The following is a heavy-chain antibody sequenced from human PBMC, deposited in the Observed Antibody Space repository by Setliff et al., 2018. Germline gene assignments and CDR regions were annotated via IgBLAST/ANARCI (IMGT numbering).Heavy chain of an antibody. Sequence: ASVKVSCKVSGYTLTKLSMHWVRQAPGKGLEWMGGFNPEDGETIYAQKFQGRVSMTRDTSINTAYMELSSLTSDDTAVYYCARATRDSDGWYYEYSWFDPWGQGTLVTVSS. D-gene: IGHD6-19*01. CDR3: ARATRDSDGWYYEYSWFDP. CDR1: GYTLTKLS. V-gene: IGHV1-24*01. J-gene: IGHJ5*02. CDR2: FNPEDGET.